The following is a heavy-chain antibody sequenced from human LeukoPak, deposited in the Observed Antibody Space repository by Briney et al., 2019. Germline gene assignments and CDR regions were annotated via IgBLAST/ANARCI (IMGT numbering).Heavy chain of an antibody. CDR1: GFTFSSYA. Sequence: GGSLRLSCAASGFTFSSYAMSWVRQAPGKGLEWVSAISGSGGSTYYADSVKGRFTISRDNSKNTLYLQMNSLRAEDTAVYYCARGPRVGAADFVYYHYIDVWGKGTTVTVSS. CDR3: ARGPRVGAADFVYYHYIDV. D-gene: IGHD1-26*01. J-gene: IGHJ6*03. CDR2: ISGSGGST. V-gene: IGHV3-23*01.